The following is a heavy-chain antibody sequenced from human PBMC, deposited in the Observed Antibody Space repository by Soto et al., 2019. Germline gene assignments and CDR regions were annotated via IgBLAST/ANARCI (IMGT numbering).Heavy chain of an antibody. V-gene: IGHV3-30-3*01. J-gene: IGHJ4*02. CDR1: GFTCSYFP. Sequence: QVQLVESGGGVVQPGRSLRLSCAASGFTCSYFPIHWVRQAPGKGLEWVAVISFEGNNDFYADSVKGRFTISRDNSKNTVSLQMNSLTPDDTGIYYCARDPYLDYWGQGTLVTVSS. CDR2: ISFEGNND. CDR3: ARDPYLDY.